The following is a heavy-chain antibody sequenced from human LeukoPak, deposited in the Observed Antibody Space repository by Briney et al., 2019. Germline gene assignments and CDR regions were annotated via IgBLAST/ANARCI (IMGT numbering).Heavy chain of an antibody. CDR2: ISYDGSNK. D-gene: IGHD6-13*01. CDR1: GFTFSSYG. CDR3: AKDVYSSSFFGYFDY. V-gene: IGHV3-30*18. J-gene: IGHJ4*02. Sequence: GRSLRLSCAASGFTFSSYGMHWVRQAPGKGLEWVAVISYDGSNKYYADSVKGRFTISRDNSKNTLYLQMNSMRADDTAVYYCAKDVYSSSFFGYFDYWGQGTLVTVSS.